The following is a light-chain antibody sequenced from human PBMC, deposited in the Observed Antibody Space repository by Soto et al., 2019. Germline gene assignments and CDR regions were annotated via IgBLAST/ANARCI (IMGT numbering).Light chain of an antibody. Sequence: DIQMTQSPSTLSAHVGDRVTITCRASQSITNWVAWYQQKPGKAPKLLIYDASNLESGVPSRFSGGGSGTDFTLTVSSLQPDDFATYYCQQYNNYSPTFGQGTKVE. CDR3: QQYNNYSPT. J-gene: IGKJ1*01. CDR2: DAS. CDR1: QSITNW. V-gene: IGKV1-5*01.